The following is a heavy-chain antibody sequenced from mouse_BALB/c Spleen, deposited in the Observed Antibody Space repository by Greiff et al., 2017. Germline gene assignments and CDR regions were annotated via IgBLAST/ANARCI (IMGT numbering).Heavy chain of an antibody. Sequence: EVKVVESGGDLVKPGGSLKLSCAASGFTFSSYGMSWVRQTPDKRLEWVATISSGGSTYYPDTVKGRFTISRDNAKNTLYLQMSSLKSEDTALYYCARHERGYYFDYWGQGTTLTVSS. CDR3: ARHERGYYFDY. V-gene: IGHV5-6*01. CDR1: GFTFSSYG. D-gene: IGHD3-1*01. CDR2: ISSGGST. J-gene: IGHJ2*01.